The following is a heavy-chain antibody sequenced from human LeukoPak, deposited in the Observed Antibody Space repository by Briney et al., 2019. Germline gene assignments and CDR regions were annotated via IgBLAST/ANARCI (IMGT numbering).Heavy chain of an antibody. CDR2: INSDGSRT. Sequence: GGSLRLSCAASGFTVSSYWMHWVRQAPGKGLVWVSRINSDGSRTSYADSVKGRFTISRDNAKNTLYLQMNSLRAEDMAVYYCARDLSQLWLRGPDYWGQGTLVTVSS. J-gene: IGHJ4*02. CDR1: GFTVSSYW. CDR3: ARDLSQLWLRGPDY. D-gene: IGHD5-18*01. V-gene: IGHV3-74*01.